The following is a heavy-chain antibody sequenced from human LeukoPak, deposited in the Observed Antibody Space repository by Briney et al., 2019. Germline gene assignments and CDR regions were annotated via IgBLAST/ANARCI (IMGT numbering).Heavy chain of an antibody. V-gene: IGHV2-70*11. CDR2: IDWDDDK. D-gene: IGHD3-22*01. CDR3: ARILPHGYYYDSSGGYFDY. J-gene: IGHJ4*02. CDR1: GFSLSTSGMC. Sequence: ESGPTLVNPTQTLTLTCTFSGFSLSTSGMCVSWIRQPPGKALEWLARIDWDDDKYYSTSLKTRLTISKDTSKNQVVLTMTNMDPVDTATYYCARILPHGYYYDSSGGYFDYWGQGTLVTVSS.